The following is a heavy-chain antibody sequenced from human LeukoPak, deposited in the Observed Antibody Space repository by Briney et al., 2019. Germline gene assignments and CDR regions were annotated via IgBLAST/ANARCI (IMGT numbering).Heavy chain of an antibody. D-gene: IGHD2-2*01. V-gene: IGHV4-30-4*01. J-gene: IGHJ5*02. CDR2: IYYSGST. CDR1: GGSISSGDYY. Sequence: SETLSLTCTVSGGSISSGDYYWSWLRQPPGRGLEGIGYIYYSGSTYYNPSLKSRVTISVDTSKNQFSLKLSSVTAADTAVYYCASRYCSSTSCLPFDPWGQGTLVTVSS. CDR3: ASRYCSSTSCLPFDP.